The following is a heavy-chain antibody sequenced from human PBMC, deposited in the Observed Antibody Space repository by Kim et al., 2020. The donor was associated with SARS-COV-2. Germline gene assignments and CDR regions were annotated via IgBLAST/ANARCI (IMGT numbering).Heavy chain of an antibody. V-gene: IGHV1-18*01. CDR3: ARSSLHYYDSSGYYPGAFDI. J-gene: IGHJ3*02. Sequence: ASVKVSCKASGYTFTSYGISWVRQAPGQGLEWMGWISAYNGNTNYAQKLQGRVTMTTDTSTSTAYMELRSLRSDDTAVYYCARSSLHYYDSSGYYPGAFDIWGQGTMVTVSS. D-gene: IGHD3-22*01. CDR1: GYTFTSYG. CDR2: ISAYNGNT.